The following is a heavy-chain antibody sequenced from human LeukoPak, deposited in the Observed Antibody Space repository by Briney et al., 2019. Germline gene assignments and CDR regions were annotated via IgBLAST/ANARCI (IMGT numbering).Heavy chain of an antibody. D-gene: IGHD5-18*01. CDR2: IYTSGST. Sequence: TASETLSLTCTVSGGSISSYYWSWIRQPAGKGLEWIGRIYTSGSTNYNPSLKSRVTMSVDTSKNQFSLKLSSVTAADTAVYYCAEVRRDTAMVTWGQGTLVTVYS. CDR1: GGSISSYY. V-gene: IGHV4-4*07. CDR3: AEVRRDTAMVT. J-gene: IGHJ5*02.